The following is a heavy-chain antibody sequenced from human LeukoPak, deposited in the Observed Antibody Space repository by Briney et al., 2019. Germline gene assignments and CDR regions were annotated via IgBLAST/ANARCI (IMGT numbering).Heavy chain of an antibody. D-gene: IGHD3-10*02. V-gene: IGHV3-21*01. CDR3: AELGITMIGGV. Sequence: PGGSLRLSCAASGFTFSNDNMNWVRQAPGKGLEWVSTLSGSGDFTYYADSVKGRFTISRDNAKNSLYLQMNSLRAEDTAVYYCAELGITMIGGVWGKGTTVTISS. J-gene: IGHJ6*04. CDR1: GFTFSNDN. CDR2: LSGSGDFT.